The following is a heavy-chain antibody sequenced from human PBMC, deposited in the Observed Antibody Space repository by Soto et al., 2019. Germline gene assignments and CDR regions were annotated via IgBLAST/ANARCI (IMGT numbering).Heavy chain of an antibody. CDR2: IWYDGSNK. Sequence: QVQLVESGGGVVQPGRSLRLSCAASGFTFSSYGMHWVRQAPGKGLEWVAVIWYDGSNKYYADSVKGRFTISRDNSKNTLYLQMNSLRAEDTAVYYCARPITMVRGVILNYYYYGMDVWGQGTTVTVSS. D-gene: IGHD3-10*01. J-gene: IGHJ6*02. CDR1: GFTFSSYG. CDR3: ARPITMVRGVILNYYYYGMDV. V-gene: IGHV3-33*01.